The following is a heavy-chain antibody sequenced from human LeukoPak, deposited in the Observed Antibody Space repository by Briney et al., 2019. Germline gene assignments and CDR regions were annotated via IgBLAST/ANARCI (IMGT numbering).Heavy chain of an antibody. J-gene: IGHJ4*02. CDR2: IYYSGST. V-gene: IGHV4-31*03. Sequence: SQTLSLTCTVSGGSISSGGYYWSWIRQHPGKGLEWIGYIYYSGSTYYNPSLKSRVTISVDTSNNQFSLKLSSVAAADTAVYYCARYYYVSSGSYYFECWGQGSLLSVS. D-gene: IGHD3-22*01. CDR3: ARYYYVSSGSYYFEC. CDR1: GGSISSGGYY.